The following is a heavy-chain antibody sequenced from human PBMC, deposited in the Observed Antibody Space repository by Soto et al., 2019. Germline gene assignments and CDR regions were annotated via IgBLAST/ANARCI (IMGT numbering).Heavy chain of an antibody. J-gene: IGHJ4*02. CDR2: IGGSVSAT. CDR3: AKNAWGGSGYCDF. CDR1: GFTFSSSA. D-gene: IGHD6-19*01. V-gene: IGHV3-23*01. Sequence: GSMRLSCAASGFTFSSSAMSWVRQAPGKGLEWVSTIGGSVSATFYADSVKGRFTISRDDSKNTLYLQMNSLRAEDTAIYYCAKNAWGGSGYCDFWGQGARVTVSS.